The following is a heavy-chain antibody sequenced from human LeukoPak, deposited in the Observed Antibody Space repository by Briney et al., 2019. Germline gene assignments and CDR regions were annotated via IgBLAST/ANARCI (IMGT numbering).Heavy chain of an antibody. CDR3: ARGGYCSRGSRYSIDY. V-gene: IGHV3-9*01. CDR1: GFTFDDYA. J-gene: IGHJ4*02. CDR2: ISWNSGSI. Sequence: GGSLRLSCATSGFTFDDYAMHWVRQDPGKGLEWVSGISWNSGSIGYADSVKGRFTISRDNAKNSLYLQMNSLRAEDTALYYCARGGYCSRGSRYSIDYWGQGTQVTVSS. D-gene: IGHD2-15*01.